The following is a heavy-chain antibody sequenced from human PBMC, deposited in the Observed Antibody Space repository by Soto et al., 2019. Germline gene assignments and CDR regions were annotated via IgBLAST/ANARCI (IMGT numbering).Heavy chain of an antibody. CDR3: TTDSSTTTYYYYYMDV. V-gene: IGHV3-15*01. J-gene: IGHJ6*03. D-gene: IGHD2-2*01. Sequence: PGGSLRLSCAASGFTFSNAWMSWVRQAPGKGLEWVGRIKTKTDGGTTDYAAPVKGRFTISRDDSKNTLYLQMNSLKTEDTAVYYCTTDSSTTTYYYYYMDVWGKGTTVTVSS. CDR2: IKTKTDGGTT. CDR1: GFTFSNAW.